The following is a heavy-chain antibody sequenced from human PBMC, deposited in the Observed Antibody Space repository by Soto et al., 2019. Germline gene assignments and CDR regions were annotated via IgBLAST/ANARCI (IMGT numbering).Heavy chain of an antibody. J-gene: IGHJ5*02. CDR3: ARDQGVAAAGITWFDP. CDR2: IHSSGST. Sequence: PSETLSLTCTVSGASMNSYHWSWIRQPAGKGLEWIGHIHSSGSTNYNPSLKGRVTTSVDTSKNQFSLRLMSLTAADTAVYYCARDQGVAAAGITWFDPWGQGSLVTVSS. V-gene: IGHV4-4*07. D-gene: IGHD6-13*01. CDR1: GASMNSYH.